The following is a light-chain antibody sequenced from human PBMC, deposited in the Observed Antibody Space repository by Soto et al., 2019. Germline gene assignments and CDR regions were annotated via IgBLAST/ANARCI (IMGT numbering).Light chain of an antibody. CDR1: SSDIGAYKF. CDR3: SLYAGTNSVV. CDR2: EVS. V-gene: IGLV2-8*01. Sequence: QSALTQPPSASGSPGQSVAISCTGTSSDIGAYKFVSWYQQHPGKAPKLIIYEVSIRPSGGPDRFSGSKSGNTASLTVSGLLAEDEADYYCSLYAGTNSVVFGGGTKLTVL. J-gene: IGLJ2*01.